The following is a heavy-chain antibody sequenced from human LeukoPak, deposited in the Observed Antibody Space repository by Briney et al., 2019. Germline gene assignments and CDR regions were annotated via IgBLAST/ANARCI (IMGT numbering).Heavy chain of an antibody. CDR1: RASISDNY. J-gene: IGHJ4*02. CDR2: IYTSGDT. CDR3: TIGGASGSLAH. Sequence: SETLSLTCTVSRASISDNYWSWSRQPAGKALEWIGRIYTSGDTNYNPSLKSRASVSVDTSKNQFYLSLRYVTAADTAVYYCTIGGASGSLAHWGPGTLVTVSS. D-gene: IGHD6-13*01. V-gene: IGHV4-4*07.